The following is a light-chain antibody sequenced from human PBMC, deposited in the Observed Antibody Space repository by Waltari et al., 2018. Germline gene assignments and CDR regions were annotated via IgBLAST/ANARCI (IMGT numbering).Light chain of an antibody. CDR3: MQTLQTPLT. Sequence: DIVMTQSPVSLPVTPGEPASISCRSSQSLLHSNGYNYLDWYLQTPGQSPQLLLYLGSSRASGVPDRFSGSGSGTDFTLKISRVEAEDVGVYYCMQTLQTPLTFGGGTKVEIK. V-gene: IGKV2-28*01. CDR1: QSLLHSNGYNY. J-gene: IGKJ4*01. CDR2: LGS.